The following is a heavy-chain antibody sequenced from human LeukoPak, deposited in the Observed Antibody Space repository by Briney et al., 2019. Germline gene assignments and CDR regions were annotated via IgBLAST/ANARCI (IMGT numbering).Heavy chain of an antibody. J-gene: IGHJ4*02. CDR3: ARAGYCSGDSCVNY. Sequence: ASVKVSCKASGYTFTSYYMHWVRQAPGQGLEWMGWINPNSGGTNYAQKFQGRVTMTRDTSITTAYMELSRLRSDDTAVCYCARAGYCSGDSCVNYWGQGTLVTVSS. CDR1: GYTFTSYY. D-gene: IGHD2-15*01. V-gene: IGHV1-2*02. CDR2: INPNSGGT.